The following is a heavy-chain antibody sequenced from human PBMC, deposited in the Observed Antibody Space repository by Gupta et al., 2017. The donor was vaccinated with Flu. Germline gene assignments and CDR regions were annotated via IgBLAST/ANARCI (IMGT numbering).Heavy chain of an antibody. CDR2: INQAGSET. CDR3: AKRHEDSGARYPDFDF. J-gene: IGHJ4*02. Sequence: EVQLVESGGGLVQPGRSLRVSCAASGFTFSNSWMAWVRQAPGKGLEWVASINQAGSETYYEDSVKGRVTISRDNVGSSLFLHMNNVRVEDTAVYYCAKRHEDSGARYPDFDFWGQGVLVTVSS. D-gene: IGHD2-15*01. CDR1: GFTFSNSW. V-gene: IGHV3-7*01.